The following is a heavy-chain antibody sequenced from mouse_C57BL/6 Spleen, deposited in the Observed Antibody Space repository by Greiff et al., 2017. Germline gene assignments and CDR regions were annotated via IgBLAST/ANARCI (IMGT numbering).Heavy chain of an antibody. CDR2: INPNNGGT. D-gene: IGHD2-2*01. J-gene: IGHJ3*01. V-gene: IGHV1-26*01. Sequence: VQLQQSGPELVKPGASVKISCKASGYTFTDYYMNWVKQSHGKSLEWIGDINPNNGGTSYNQKVKGKATLTVDKSSSTAYMELRSLTSEDSAVYYCARRESTMVTTGFAYWGQGTLVTVAA. CDR1: GYTFTDYY. CDR3: ARRESTMVTTGFAY.